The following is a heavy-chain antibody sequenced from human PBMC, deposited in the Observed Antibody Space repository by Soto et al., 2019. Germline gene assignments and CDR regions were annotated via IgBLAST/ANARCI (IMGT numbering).Heavy chain of an antibody. D-gene: IGHD6-13*01. V-gene: IGHV3-30*18. CDR1: GFTFSSYG. J-gene: IGHJ6*02. Sequence: GGSLRLSCAASGFTFSSYGMHWVRQAPGKGLEWVAVISYDGSNKYYADSVKGRFTISRDNSKNTLYLQMNSLRAEDTAVYYCAKVLTPDPGIAAAVMLRSDYYYYYGMDVWGQGTTVTVSS. CDR3: AKVLTPDPGIAAAVMLRSDYYYYYGMDV. CDR2: ISYDGSNK.